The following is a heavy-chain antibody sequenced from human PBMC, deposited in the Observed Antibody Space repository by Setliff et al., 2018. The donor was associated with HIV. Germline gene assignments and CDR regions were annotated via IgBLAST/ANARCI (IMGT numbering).Heavy chain of an antibody. V-gene: IGHV4-38-2*01. J-gene: IGHJ4*02. CDR2: AYHSGRT. D-gene: IGHD3-16*01. CDR3: VHSLLGAPMVDY. CDR1: GYSITSGYT. Sequence: SETLSLTCAVSGYSITSGYTWGWIRQSPGKGLEWIGNAYHSGRTYYNPSLKSRVAMSIDTSKNQFSLRLNSVTAADTAMYYCVHSLLGAPMVDYWGQGTLVTVSS.